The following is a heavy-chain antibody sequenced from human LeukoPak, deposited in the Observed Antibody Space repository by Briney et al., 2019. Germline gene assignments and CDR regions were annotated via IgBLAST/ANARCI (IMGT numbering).Heavy chain of an antibody. Sequence: GGSLRLSCAASGFTVSSNYMSWVRQAPGKGLEWVSVIYSGGSTYYADSVKGRFTISRDNSKNTLYLQMNSLRAEDTAVYYCARDSDLTYYDYVWGSYRYPNMYYFDYWGQGTLVTVSS. CDR3: ARDSDLTYYDYVWGSYRYPNMYYFDY. V-gene: IGHV3-53*01. D-gene: IGHD3-16*02. CDR2: IYSGGST. CDR1: GFTVSSNY. J-gene: IGHJ4*02.